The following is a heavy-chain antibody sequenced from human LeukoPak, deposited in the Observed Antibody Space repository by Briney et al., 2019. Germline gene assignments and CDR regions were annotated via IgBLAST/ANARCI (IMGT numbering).Heavy chain of an antibody. J-gene: IGHJ4*02. Sequence: SETLSLTCTVSGGSISSYYWSWIRQPPGKGRKWLVYIYYSGRTNYNPSLKSRVTISVDTSKNQFSLKLSSVTAADTAVYYCARLRCSGGSCYRRLFDYWGQGTLVTVSS. D-gene: IGHD2-15*01. CDR3: ARLRCSGGSCYRRLFDY. CDR2: IYYSGRT. V-gene: IGHV4-59*08. CDR1: GGSISSYY.